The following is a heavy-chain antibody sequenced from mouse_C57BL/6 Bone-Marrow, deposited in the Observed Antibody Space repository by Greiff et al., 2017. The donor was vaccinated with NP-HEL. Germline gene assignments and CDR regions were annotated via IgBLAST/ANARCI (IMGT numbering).Heavy chain of an antibody. CDR2: IYPGGGYT. D-gene: IGHD2-4*01. CDR1: GYTFTNYW. Sequence: VQLQQSGAELVRPGTSVKMSCKASGYTFTNYWIGWAKQRPGHGLEWIGDIYPGGGYTNYNEKFRGKATLTADKSSSTAYMQFSSLTSEDSAIYYCALYYDYDGGDYWGQGTSVTVSS. V-gene: IGHV1-63*01. CDR3: ALYYDYDGGDY. J-gene: IGHJ4*01.